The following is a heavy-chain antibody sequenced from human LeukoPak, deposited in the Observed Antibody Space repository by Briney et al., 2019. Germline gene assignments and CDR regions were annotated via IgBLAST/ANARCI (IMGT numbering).Heavy chain of an antibody. CDR3: GRYYYDSSAYYGG. V-gene: IGHV1-69*06. J-gene: IGHJ4*02. CDR1: GGTFSSYA. CDR2: IIPFFGTP. D-gene: IGHD3-22*01. Sequence: SVKVSCKTSGGTFSSYAISWVRQAPGQGLEWMGVIIPFFGTPNYAQKFQGRVTMTADKSTGTVYMELSSLRSDDTAVYYCGRYYYDSSAYYGGWGQGTLVTVSS.